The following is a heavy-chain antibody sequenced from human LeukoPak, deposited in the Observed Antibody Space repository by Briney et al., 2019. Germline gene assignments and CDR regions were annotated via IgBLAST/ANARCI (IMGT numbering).Heavy chain of an antibody. CDR3: ARKDPRDAFDI. CDR2: ISSSSSCI. Sequence: GGSLRLSCAASGFTFSSYSMNWVRQAPGKGLEWVSSISSSSSCIYYADSVKGRFTISRDNAKNSLYLQMNSLRAEDTAVYYRARKDPRDAFDIWGQGTMVTVSS. J-gene: IGHJ3*02. CDR1: GFTFSSYS. V-gene: IGHV3-21*01. D-gene: IGHD2-15*01.